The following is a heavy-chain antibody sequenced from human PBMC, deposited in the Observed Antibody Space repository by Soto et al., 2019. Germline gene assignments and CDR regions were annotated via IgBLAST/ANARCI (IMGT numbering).Heavy chain of an antibody. CDR3: ARHIWYYYGSGRPEPNNYNWFDP. CDR1: GGSISSSSYY. D-gene: IGHD3-10*01. CDR2: IYYSGST. V-gene: IGHV4-39*01. J-gene: IGHJ5*02. Sequence: QLQLQESGPGLVKPSETLSLTCTVSGGSISSSSYYWGWIRQPPGKGLEWIGSIYYSGSTYYNPSLKSRVTISVDTSKNQFSLKLSSVTAADTAVYYCARHIWYYYGSGRPEPNNYNWFDPWGQGTLVTVSS.